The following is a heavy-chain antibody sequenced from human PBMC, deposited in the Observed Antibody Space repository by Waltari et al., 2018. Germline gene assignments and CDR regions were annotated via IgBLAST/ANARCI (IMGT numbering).Heavy chain of an antibody. Sequence: QVQLVQSGSELKKPGASVTVSCKASGYTFTSYAMNWVRQAPGQGLEWMGWINTNAGNPTYAQGFTGRFVFSLDTSVSTAYLQISSLKAEDTAVYYCARMLEGMVLQWLANGFDPWGQGTLVTVSS. D-gene: IGHD6-19*01. J-gene: IGHJ5*02. V-gene: IGHV7-4-1*02. CDR1: GYTFTSYA. CDR2: INTNAGNP. CDR3: ARMLEGMVLQWLANGFDP.